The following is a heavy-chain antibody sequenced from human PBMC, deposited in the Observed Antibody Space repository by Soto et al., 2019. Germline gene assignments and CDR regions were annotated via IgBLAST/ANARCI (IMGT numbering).Heavy chain of an antibody. V-gene: IGHV3-7*02. CDR2: IKQDGSEK. CDR3: VTSRHLDY. CDR1: GFTFSTYW. Sequence: GGYLRLSCAASGFTFSTYWMSWVRQAPGKGLEWVANIKQDGSEKYYVDSVKGRFTISRDNAKNSLYLQMNSVRAEDTAVYYYVTSRHLDYWGQGTLVIVSS. J-gene: IGHJ4*02.